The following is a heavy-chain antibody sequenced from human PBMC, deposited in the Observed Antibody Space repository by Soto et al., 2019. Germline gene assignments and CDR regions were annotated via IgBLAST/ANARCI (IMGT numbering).Heavy chain of an antibody. J-gene: IGHJ6*03. CDR1: GGSFSGYY. CDR3: ARGRVQQLVRVLYYSYYMDV. Sequence: SETLSLTCAVYGGSFSGYYWSWIRQPPGKGLEWIGEINHSESTNYNPSLKSRVTISVDTSKNQFSLKLSSVTAADSAVYYCARGRVQQLVRVLYYSYYMDVWGKGTTVTVSS. V-gene: IGHV4-34*01. CDR2: INHSEST. D-gene: IGHD6-13*01.